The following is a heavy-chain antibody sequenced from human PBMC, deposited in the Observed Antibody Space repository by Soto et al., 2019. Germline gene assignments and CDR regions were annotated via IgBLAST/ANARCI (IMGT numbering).Heavy chain of an antibody. V-gene: IGHV3-53*01. CDR2: IFTGGTT. CDR3: ARDYTFYSFYGMDV. Sequence: PGGSLRLSCAASGFTVSSNYMSWVRQPPEKGLEWVSVIFTGGTTSYADSVKGRFTISKDDSKNTLYLQMNSLRAEYTAVYYCARDYTFYSFYGMDVWGQGTTVTVSS. CDR1: GFTVSSNY. J-gene: IGHJ6*02.